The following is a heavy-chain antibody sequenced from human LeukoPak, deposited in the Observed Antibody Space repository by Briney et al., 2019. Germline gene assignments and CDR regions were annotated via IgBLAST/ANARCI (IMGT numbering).Heavy chain of an antibody. D-gene: IGHD4-17*01. CDR3: AKATASATVTTNY. J-gene: IGHJ4*02. CDR2: ISGSGGST. Sequence: GGSLRLSCEASGFTFSSYAMSWVRQAPGQGLEWVSGISGSGGSTNYADSVKGRFTISRDNSKNTLYLQMNSLRAEDTAVYYCAKATASATVTTNYWGQGTLVTVSS. V-gene: IGHV3-23*01. CDR1: GFTFSSYA.